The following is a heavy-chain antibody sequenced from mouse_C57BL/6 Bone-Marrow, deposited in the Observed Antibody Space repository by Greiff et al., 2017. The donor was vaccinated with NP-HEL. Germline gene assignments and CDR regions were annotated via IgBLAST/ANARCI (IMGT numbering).Heavy chain of an antibody. V-gene: IGHV1-81*01. J-gene: IGHJ3*01. CDR1: GYTFTSYG. CDR2: IYPGSGNT. CDR3: ARPTFTTVVAKDWFAY. D-gene: IGHD1-1*01. Sequence: QVQLQQSGAELARPGASVKLSCKASGYTFTSYGISWVKQRTGQGLEWIGEIYPGSGNTYYNEKFKGKATLTADKSSSTAYMELRSLTSEDSAVYFCARPTFTTVVAKDWFAYWGQGTLVTVSA.